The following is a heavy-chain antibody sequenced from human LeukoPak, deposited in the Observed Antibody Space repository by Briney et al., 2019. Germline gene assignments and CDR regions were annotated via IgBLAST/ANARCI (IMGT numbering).Heavy chain of an antibody. D-gene: IGHD3-3*01. V-gene: IGHV3-48*01. J-gene: IGHJ4*02. CDR3: ASEIIFGSFDY. CDR2: INSPSSSI. CDR1: GFTFSSYS. Sequence: PGGSLRLSCAASGFTFSSYSMNWVRQAPGKGLEWVSYINSPSSSIYYADSVKGRFTISRDNAKNSLYLQMNSLRAEDTAVYYCASEIIFGSFDYWGQGTLVTVSS.